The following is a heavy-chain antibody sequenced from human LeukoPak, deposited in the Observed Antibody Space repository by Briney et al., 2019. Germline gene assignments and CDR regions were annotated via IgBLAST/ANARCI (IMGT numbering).Heavy chain of an antibody. V-gene: IGHV4-39*07. D-gene: IGHD6-19*01. J-gene: IGHJ4*02. CDR1: GGSISSSSYY. CDR2: IYYSGST. CDR3: ARGVVSSSGWYVGVDY. Sequence: TSETLSLTCTVSGGSISSSSYYWGWIRQPPGKGLEWIGSIYYSGSTYYNPSLKSRVTISVDTSKNQFSLKLSSVTAADTAVYYCARGVVSSSGWYVGVDYWGQGTLVTVSS.